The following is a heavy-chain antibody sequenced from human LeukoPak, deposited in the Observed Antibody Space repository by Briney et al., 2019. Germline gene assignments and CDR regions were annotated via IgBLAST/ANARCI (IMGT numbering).Heavy chain of an antibody. CDR3: AKYGGYYGSGSYFDY. CDR1: GFTFSSYS. CDR2: ISGSGGST. V-gene: IGHV3-23*01. J-gene: IGHJ4*02. D-gene: IGHD3-10*01. Sequence: SGGSLGLSCAAPGFTFSSYSMSWVRQAPGKGLEWVSGISGSGGSTYYADSVKGRFTISRDNSKNKLYLQMNNLRVEDTAVYYCAKYGGYYGSGSYFDYWGQGTLVTVSS.